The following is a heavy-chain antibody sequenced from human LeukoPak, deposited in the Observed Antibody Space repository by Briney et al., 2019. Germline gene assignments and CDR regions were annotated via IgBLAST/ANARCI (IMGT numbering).Heavy chain of an antibody. D-gene: IGHD3-22*01. CDR1: GFTFSSYW. CDR3: AREGPRCSGYLCYFDY. J-gene: IGHJ4*02. V-gene: IGHV3-7*01. CDR2: IKPDESES. Sequence: GGSLRLSCAASGFTFSSYWMSWVRQAPGKELEWVAIIKPDESESYCVDSVEGRFTVSRDNTKNSLYLQMNSLRAEDTAVYYCAREGPRCSGYLCYFDYWGQGTLVTVSS.